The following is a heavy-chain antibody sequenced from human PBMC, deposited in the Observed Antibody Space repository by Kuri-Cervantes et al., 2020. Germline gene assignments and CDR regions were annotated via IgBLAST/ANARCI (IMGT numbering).Heavy chain of an antibody. V-gene: IGHV1-24*01. CDR2: FDPEDGET. CDR3: ATATPSIARRSRSWYFDL. Sequence: ASVKVSCKVSGYTLTELSMHWVRQAPGKGPEWRGGFDPEDGETIYAQKFQGRITMTGDTSTDTAYMELSSLRSEDTAVYYCATATPSIARRSRSWYFDLWGRGTLFTVSS. CDR1: GYTLTELS. J-gene: IGHJ2*01. D-gene: IGHD2-2*01.